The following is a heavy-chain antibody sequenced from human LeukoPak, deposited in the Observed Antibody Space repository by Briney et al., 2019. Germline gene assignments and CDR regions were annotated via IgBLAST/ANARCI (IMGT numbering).Heavy chain of an antibody. J-gene: IGHJ4*02. D-gene: IGHD6-19*01. CDR1: GFTFSSYA. Sequence: GGSLRLSCAASGFTFSSYAMTWVRQAPGKGLEWVANIKEDGSEKYYVDSVRGRFTISRDNAKNSLYLQMNSLRVEDTALYFCAREVGGWQHFDYWGQGTLVTVSS. V-gene: IGHV3-7*04. CDR3: AREVGGWQHFDY. CDR2: IKEDGSEK.